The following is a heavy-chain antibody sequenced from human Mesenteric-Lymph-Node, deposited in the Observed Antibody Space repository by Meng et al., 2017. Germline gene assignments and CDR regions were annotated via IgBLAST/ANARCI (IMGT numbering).Heavy chain of an antibody. Sequence: QVQLVESGGGLVKPGVSLRLSCAASGFTFSDYYMSWIRQAPGKGLEWVSHISTGGSTIYYADSVKGRFTISRDNAKNSLYLQMNSLRAEDTAVYYCARDRSAAAFDYWGQGTLVTVSS. CDR3: ARDRSAAAFDY. CDR1: GFTFSDYY. J-gene: IGHJ4*02. V-gene: IGHV3-11*01. CDR2: ISTGGSTI.